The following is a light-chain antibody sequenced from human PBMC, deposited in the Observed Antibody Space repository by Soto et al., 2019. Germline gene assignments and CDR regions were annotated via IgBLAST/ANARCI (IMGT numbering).Light chain of an antibody. V-gene: IGLV2-8*01. CDR3: SSYAASNNFYFV. CDR2: EVT. CDR1: SSDVGGYNY. Sequence: QSALTQPPSASGSPGQSFTISCTGTSSDVGGYNYVSWYQQYPGRAPKLMIYEVTKRPSGVPDRFSGSKSGNTASLTVSGLQAEDEADYYCSSYAASNNFYFVFGGGTTVTVL. J-gene: IGLJ3*02.